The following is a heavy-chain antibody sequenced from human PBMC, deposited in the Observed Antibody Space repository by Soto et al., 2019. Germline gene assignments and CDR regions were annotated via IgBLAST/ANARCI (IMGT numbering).Heavy chain of an antibody. V-gene: IGHV1-69*13. CDR2: IIPIFGTA. CDR3: ARLYYYDSSGYYGGMDV. CDR1: GGTFSSYA. D-gene: IGHD3-22*01. J-gene: IGHJ6*02. Sequence: SVKVSCKASGGTFSSYAISWVRQAPGQGLEWMGGIIPIFGTANYAQKFQGRVTITADESTSTAYMELSSLRSEDTAVYYCARLYYYDSSGYYGGMDVWGQGTTVTVSS.